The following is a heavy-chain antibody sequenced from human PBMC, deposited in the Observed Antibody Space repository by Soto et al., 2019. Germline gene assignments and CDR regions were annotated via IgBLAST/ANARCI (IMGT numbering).Heavy chain of an antibody. V-gene: IGHV3-73*01. CDR2: IRSKANNYAT. Sequence: EVQLVESGGGLVQPGGSLKLSCAASGFIFSASAVHWVRQASGNGLEWIGRIRSKANNYATGYAASVNGRFTISRDDSKNTAYLQVNSLKTEDTAVYYCTVSGAHYYYTLDDCGQGPSVTVSS. J-gene: IGHJ6*02. D-gene: IGHD3-10*01. CDR3: TVSGAHYYYTLDD. CDR1: GFIFSASA.